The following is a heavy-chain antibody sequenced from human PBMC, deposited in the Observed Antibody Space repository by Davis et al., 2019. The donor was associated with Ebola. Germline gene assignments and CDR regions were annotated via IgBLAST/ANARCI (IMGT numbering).Heavy chain of an antibody. D-gene: IGHD3-10*01. CDR1: GYSFTSYW. CDR2: IYPGDSDT. Sequence: GESLKISCKGSGYSFTSYWIGWVRQMPGKGLEWVGTIYPGDSDTRYSPSFQGQVRISVDKSITTAYLQWSSLKASDTAMYFCATWRSGSTYYGMDVWGQGTTVTVSS. CDR3: ATWRSGSTYYGMDV. J-gene: IGHJ6*02. V-gene: IGHV5-51*01.